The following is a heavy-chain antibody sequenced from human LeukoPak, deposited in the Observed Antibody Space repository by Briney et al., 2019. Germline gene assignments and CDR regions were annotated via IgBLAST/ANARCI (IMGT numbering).Heavy chain of an antibody. V-gene: IGHV4-4*02. CDR1: GGSITSSNW. CDR2: IYYSGST. J-gene: IGHJ5*02. CDR3: AREVYLAQSFNWFDP. D-gene: IGHD2-2*01. Sequence: SETLSLTRAVSGGSITSSNWWTWVRQPPGKGLEWIGEIYYSGSTNYNPSLKSRVTISMDKSKNQFSLELTSVTAADTAMYYCAREVYLAQSFNWFDPWGQGTLVTVSS.